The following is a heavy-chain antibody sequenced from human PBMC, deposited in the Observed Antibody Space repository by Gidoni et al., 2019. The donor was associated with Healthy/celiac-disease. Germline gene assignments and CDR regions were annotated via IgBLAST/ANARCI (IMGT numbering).Heavy chain of an antibody. CDR1: GGPISSSSYY. D-gene: IGHD4-17*01. CDR3: ARHVDDYGDYNWFDP. Sequence: QLQLQESGPGLVKPSETLSLTCTVPGGPISSSSYYWGWIRQPPGKGLEWIGSIYYSGSPYYNPSLKSRVTISVDTSKNQFSLKLSSVTAADTAVYYCARHVDDYGDYNWFDPWGQGTLVTVSS. J-gene: IGHJ5*02. CDR2: IYYSGSP. V-gene: IGHV4-39*01.